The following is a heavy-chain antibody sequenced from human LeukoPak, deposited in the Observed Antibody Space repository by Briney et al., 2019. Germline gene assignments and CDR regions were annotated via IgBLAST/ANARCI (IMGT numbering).Heavy chain of an antibody. Sequence: SGTLSLTCAVYGGSFSGYYWNWIRQPPGKGLEWIGEINHSGSTNYNPSLKSRVTISVDTSKNQFSLKLSSVTAADTAVYYCARGLSPSDFDYWGQGTLVTVSS. CDR2: INHSGST. CDR1: GGSFSGYY. D-gene: IGHD3-10*01. J-gene: IGHJ4*02. CDR3: ARGLSPSDFDY. V-gene: IGHV4-34*01.